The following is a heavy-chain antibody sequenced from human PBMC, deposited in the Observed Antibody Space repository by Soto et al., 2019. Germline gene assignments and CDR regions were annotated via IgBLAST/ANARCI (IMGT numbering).Heavy chain of an antibody. Sequence: GGSLRLSCAASGFTVSSNYMSWVRQAPGKGLEWVSVIYSGGSTYYADSVKGRFTIPRDNSKNTRYLQMNSLRAEDTAVYYCARGINDYGDPGDYYYYYMDVWGKGTTVTVSS. D-gene: IGHD4-17*01. CDR2: IYSGGST. CDR1: GFTVSSNY. J-gene: IGHJ6*03. V-gene: IGHV3-66*01. CDR3: ARGINDYGDPGDYYYYYMDV.